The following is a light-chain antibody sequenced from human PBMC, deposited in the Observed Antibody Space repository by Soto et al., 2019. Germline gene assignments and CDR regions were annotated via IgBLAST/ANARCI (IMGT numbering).Light chain of an antibody. CDR1: QSISIW. J-gene: IGKJ2*01. Sequence: DIQMTQSPSSLSASVGDRVTITCRASQSISIWLAWYQQKPGKAPKVLIYDASSLESGVPSRFSGSGSGTEFTLTISSLQPDDFAAYSCQQYNSHPYSVGQGTKLEIK. CDR3: QQYNSHPYS. CDR2: DAS. V-gene: IGKV1-5*01.